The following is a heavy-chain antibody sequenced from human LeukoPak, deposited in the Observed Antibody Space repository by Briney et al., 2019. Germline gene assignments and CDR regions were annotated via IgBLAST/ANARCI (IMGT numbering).Heavy chain of an antibody. D-gene: IGHD3-10*01. Sequence: SETLSLTCTVSGGSISNYYWTWIRQPPGKGLEWIGCMFYSGTTYYNPSLKSRVTMSVDMSKNQFSLKLSSVGAGDTAVYYCARSGFGGGSWFHYYGIDVWGQGTTVTVSS. CDR2: MFYSGTT. J-gene: IGHJ6*02. V-gene: IGHV4-59*01. CDR3: ARSGFGGGSWFHYYGIDV. CDR1: GGSISNYY.